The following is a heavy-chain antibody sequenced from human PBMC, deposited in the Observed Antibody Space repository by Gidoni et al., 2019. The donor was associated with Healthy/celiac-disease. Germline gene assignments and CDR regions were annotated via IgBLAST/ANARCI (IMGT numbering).Heavy chain of an antibody. CDR3: ANSIAAAGPLPFDY. CDR2: ISGSGGST. V-gene: IGHV3-23*01. D-gene: IGHD6-13*01. J-gene: IGHJ4*02. Sequence: EVQLLESGGGLVQPGGAMRLSCAASGFTFSSYAMSWVRPAPGKGLEWVSAISGSGGSTYYADAVKGRFTIPRDNSKNTLYLQMNSLRAEDTAVYYCANSIAAAGPLPFDYWGQGTLVTVSS. CDR1: GFTFSSYA.